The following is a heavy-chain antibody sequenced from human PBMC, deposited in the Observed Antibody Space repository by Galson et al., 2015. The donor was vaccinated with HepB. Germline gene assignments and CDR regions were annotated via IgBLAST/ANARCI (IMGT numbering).Heavy chain of an antibody. CDR2: FSPGDSDS. J-gene: IGHJ4*02. D-gene: IGHD2-15*01. CDR3: ARRRWFCSGGRCPEGYYFDY. Sequence: QSGAEVKKPGESLRISCKGVGYSFTNYWIGWVRQMPGKGLEWMGIFSPGDSDSRYSPSFQGRVTISADRSTNTAFLQLSRLRASDTAIYYCARRRWFCSGGRCPEGYYFDYWGQGTLLTVSS. V-gene: IGHV5-51*01. CDR1: GYSFTNYW.